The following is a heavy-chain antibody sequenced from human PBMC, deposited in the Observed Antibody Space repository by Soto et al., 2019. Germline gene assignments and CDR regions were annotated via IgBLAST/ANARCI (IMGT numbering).Heavy chain of an antibody. J-gene: IGHJ4*02. Sequence: QVQLVESGGGVVQPGRSLRLSCAASGFTFSSYGMHWVRQAPGKGLEWVAVIWYDGSNKYYADSVKGRFTISRDNSKNTVDLQMNSLRAEDTAVYYCVTQRINQGDYWGQGTLVTVSS. CDR1: GFTFSSYG. CDR3: VTQRINQGDY. V-gene: IGHV3-33*01. D-gene: IGHD2-2*01. CDR2: IWYDGSNK.